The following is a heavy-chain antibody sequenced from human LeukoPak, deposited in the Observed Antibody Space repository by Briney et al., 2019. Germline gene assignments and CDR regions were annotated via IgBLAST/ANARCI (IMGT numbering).Heavy chain of an antibody. CDR2: IYHSGST. D-gene: IGHD2-2*01. J-gene: IGHJ5*02. CDR3: ARGGYVPAAIVAPPRPTNWFDP. CDR1: GGSISSGGYS. V-gene: IGHV4-30-2*01. Sequence: SETLSLTCAVSGGSISSGGYSWSWIRQPPGQGLEWIGYIYHSGSTYYNPSLKSRVTISVDRSKNQFSLKLSSVTAADTAVYYCARGGYVPAAIVAPPRPTNWFDPWGQGTLVTVSS.